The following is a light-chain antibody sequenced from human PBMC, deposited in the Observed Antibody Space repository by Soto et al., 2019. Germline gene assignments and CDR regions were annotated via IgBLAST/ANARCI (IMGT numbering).Light chain of an antibody. CDR2: DVS. Sequence: QSALTQPSSVSGSPGQSITISCTGTSSDVGGYNYVSWYQHHPVKAPKLMIYDVSNRPSGVSNRFSGSKSANTASLTISGLQAEDEADYYCSSHTSSSTSYVFGTGTKVTAL. CDR3: SSHTSSSTSYV. J-gene: IGLJ1*01. CDR1: SSDVGGYNY. V-gene: IGLV2-14*01.